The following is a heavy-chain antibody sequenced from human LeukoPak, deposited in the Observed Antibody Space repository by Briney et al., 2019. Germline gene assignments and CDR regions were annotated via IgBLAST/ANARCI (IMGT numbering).Heavy chain of an antibody. J-gene: IGHJ4*02. CDR3: TRVGYIDEGIDY. V-gene: IGHV3-7*04. CDR1: GFPFSSYW. CDR2: MKQDGSKK. D-gene: IGHD5-24*01. Sequence: GGSLRLSCVASGFPFSSYWMTWVRQAPGKGLEWVANMKQDGSKKSYVDSVKGRFTISRDNAKNSLYLQMNSLRAEDTAIYYCTRVGYIDEGIDYWGQGTLVTVSS.